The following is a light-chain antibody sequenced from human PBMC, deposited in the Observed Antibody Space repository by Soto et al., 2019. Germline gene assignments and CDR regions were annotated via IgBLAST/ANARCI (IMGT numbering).Light chain of an antibody. V-gene: IGLV2-14*03. Sequence: QSALTQPASVSVSPGQSITISCTGTSSDVGGYNYVSWYQHHPGKAPKLMIYDVSNRPSGVSNRLSGSKSGNTASLTISGLQAEDEPDYYCSSYTRSSTLRVYVFGTGTKLTVL. CDR3: SSYTRSSTLRVYV. CDR2: DVS. J-gene: IGLJ1*01. CDR1: SSDVGGYNY.